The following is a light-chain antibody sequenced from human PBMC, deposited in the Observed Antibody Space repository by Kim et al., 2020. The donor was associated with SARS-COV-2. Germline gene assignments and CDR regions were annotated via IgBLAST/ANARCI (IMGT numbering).Light chain of an antibody. CDR1: SSDIGGYNY. Sequence: QSVTISCTETSSDIGGYNYVSWYQQHPGKVPKLMIYEVSKRPSGVPDRFSGSKSDNTASLTVSGLQAEDEADYYCSSYAGSNNFVVFGGGTQLTV. CDR3: SSYAGSNNFVV. J-gene: IGLJ2*01. CDR2: EVS. V-gene: IGLV2-8*01.